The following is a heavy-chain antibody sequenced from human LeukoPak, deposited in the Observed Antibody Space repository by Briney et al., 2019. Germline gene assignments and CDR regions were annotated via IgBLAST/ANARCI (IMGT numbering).Heavy chain of an antibody. D-gene: IGHD1-14*01. CDR3: ARGYIGPDY. J-gene: IGHJ4*02. V-gene: IGHV3-74*03. CDR1: GFTPRDYW. Sequence: GGSLRLSCAASGFTPRDYWIHWVRQAPGKGLEWVSRINNDGSSATYADSVRGRFTISRDNAKSTLDLQMNSLRAEDTAVYYCARGYIGPDYWGQGTLVTVSS. CDR2: INNDGSSA.